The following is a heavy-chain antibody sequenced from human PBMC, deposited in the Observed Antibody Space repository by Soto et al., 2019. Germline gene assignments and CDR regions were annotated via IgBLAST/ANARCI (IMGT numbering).Heavy chain of an antibody. D-gene: IGHD2-2*01. CDR2: ISYDGSNK. CDR3: VTVLPHANSWFAY. V-gene: IGHV3-30*03. Sequence: GGSLRLSCAASGFTFSSYGMPWVRQAPGKGLEWVAGISYDGSNKYYADSVKGRFTISRDNSKNTLYLPMNSLRAEDTGVYYCVTVLPHANSWFAYRGQGTPVTVSS. J-gene: IGHJ4*02. CDR1: GFTFSSYG.